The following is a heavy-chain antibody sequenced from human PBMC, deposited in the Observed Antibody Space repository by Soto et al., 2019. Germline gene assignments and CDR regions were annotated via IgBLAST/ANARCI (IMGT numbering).Heavy chain of an antibody. Sequence: SLSLFSAAPGLTCSSYAMSWVRQAPGKGLEWVSSLSGDSSDRYYADYVMGRFTISRDYSKNTLFLQMNSLRAEDTAVYYCAKRCSGSSSMGCFGYCGRGTLVAVSS. V-gene: IGHV3-23*01. CDR3: AKRCSGSSSMGCFGY. CDR2: LSGDSSDR. D-gene: IGHD6-6*01. CDR1: GLTCSSYA. J-gene: IGHJ4*02.